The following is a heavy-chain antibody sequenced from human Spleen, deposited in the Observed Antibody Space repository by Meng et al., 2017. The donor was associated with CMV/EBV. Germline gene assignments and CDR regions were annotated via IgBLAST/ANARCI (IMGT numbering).Heavy chain of an antibody. J-gene: IGHJ4*02. CDR2: IYHDGSA. CDR1: GASIMRSNR. Sequence: CAVPGASIMRSNRWSSVRQPPGEGLECIGEIYHDGSANYNPSLKSRVTISEDKSKNQFSLNLSSVTAADTAVYYCARAKVGATLFDYWGQGALVTVSS. V-gene: IGHV4-4*02. CDR3: ARAKVGATLFDY. D-gene: IGHD1-26*01.